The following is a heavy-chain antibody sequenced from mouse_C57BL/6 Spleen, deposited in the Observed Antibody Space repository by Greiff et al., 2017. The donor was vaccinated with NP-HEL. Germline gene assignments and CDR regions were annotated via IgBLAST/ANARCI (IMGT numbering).Heavy chain of an antibody. CDR3: ARPHYYGSSWFAY. J-gene: IGHJ3*01. Sequence: EVQLQQSGPELVKPGASVKIPCKASGYTFTDYNMDWVKQSHGKSLEWIGDINPNNGGTIYNQKFKGKATLTVAKSSSTAYMELRSLTSEDTAVYYCARPHYYGSSWFAYWGQGTLVTVSA. CDR1: GYTFTDYN. D-gene: IGHD1-1*01. V-gene: IGHV1-18*01. CDR2: INPNNGGT.